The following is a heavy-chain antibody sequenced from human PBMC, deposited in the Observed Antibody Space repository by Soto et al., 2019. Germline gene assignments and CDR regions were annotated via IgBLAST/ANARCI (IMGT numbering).Heavy chain of an antibody. CDR3: ARDPKSEKPHSYRDV. J-gene: IGHJ6*03. D-gene: IGHD3-3*01. V-gene: IGHV4-31*03. Sequence: SETLSLTCTVSGGSISSGGYYWSWIRQHPGKGLEWIGYIYYSGSTYYNPSLKSRVTISVDTSKNQFSLKLSSVTAADTAVYSCARDPKSEKPHSYRDVWGKGTTVTFSS. CDR2: IYYSGST. CDR1: GGSISSGGYY.